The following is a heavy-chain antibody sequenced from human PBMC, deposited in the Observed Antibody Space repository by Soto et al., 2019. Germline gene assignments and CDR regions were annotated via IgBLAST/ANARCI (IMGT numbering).Heavy chain of an antibody. D-gene: IGHD3-10*01. J-gene: IGHJ6*02. Sequence: QVQLVQSGAEVKKPGASVKVSCKASGYTFTSYGISWVRQAPGQGLEWMGWISAYNGNTNYAQKLQGRVTMTTDTSTSTAYMELRSLRSDDTAVYYCASYYYGSGSYYSSDLYYCYGMDVWGQGTTVTVSS. CDR2: ISAYNGNT. CDR1: GYTFTSYG. V-gene: IGHV1-18*01. CDR3: ASYYYGSGSYYSSDLYYCYGMDV.